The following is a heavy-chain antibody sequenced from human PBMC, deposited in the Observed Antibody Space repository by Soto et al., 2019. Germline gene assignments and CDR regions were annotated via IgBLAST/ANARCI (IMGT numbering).Heavy chain of an antibody. CDR3: ARRRIFGVVITLEYYYYYYMDV. Sequence: ASVKVPCKASGYTFTSYDINWVRQATGQGLEWMGWMNPNSGNTGYAQKFQGRVTMTRNTSISTAYMELSSLRSEDTAVYYCARRRIFGVVITLEYYYYYYMDVWGKGTTVTVSS. J-gene: IGHJ6*03. V-gene: IGHV1-8*01. D-gene: IGHD3-3*01. CDR2: MNPNSGNT. CDR1: GYTFTSYD.